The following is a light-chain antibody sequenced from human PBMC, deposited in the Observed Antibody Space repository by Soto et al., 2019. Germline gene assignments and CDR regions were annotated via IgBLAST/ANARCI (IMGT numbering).Light chain of an antibody. CDR1: PRVTVHS. V-gene: IGKV3-20*01. J-gene: IGKJ2*01. Sequence: EIVLTQSPGTLSLSPGERYTSSCRARPRVTVHSLAWYQQNPGQPPQLLIVAASARAAAVPDSCTGSGSGTDFALTISILEPAAFGVYSCQQSTRSWYMFCQG. CDR3: QQSTRSWYM. CDR2: AAS.